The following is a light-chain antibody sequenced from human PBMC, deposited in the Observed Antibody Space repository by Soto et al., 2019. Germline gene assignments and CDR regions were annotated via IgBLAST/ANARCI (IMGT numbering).Light chain of an antibody. CDR2: GAS. CDR3: QQYGSSLIT. V-gene: IGKV3-20*01. CDR1: QTIRSTY. J-gene: IGKJ5*01. Sequence: DIVLTQSPGTLSLSPGERVTLSCRASQTIRSTYFARYQQKPGQAPRLLIYGASSRATGIPVRFSGTGSGTDFALTISRLEPEDSAVYYCQQYGSSLITFGRGTRLEIK.